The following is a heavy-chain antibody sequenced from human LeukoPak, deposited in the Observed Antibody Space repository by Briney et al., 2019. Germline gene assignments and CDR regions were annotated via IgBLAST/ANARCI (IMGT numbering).Heavy chain of an antibody. CDR3: ARSYGDYGWEIIYYFDY. CDR2: INPSGGST. CDR1: GYTFTSYY. J-gene: IGHJ4*02. D-gene: IGHD4-17*01. V-gene: IGHV1-46*01. Sequence: EASVKVSCKASGYTFTSYYMHWVRQAPGQGLEWMGIINPSGGSTSYAQKFQGRVTMTRDMSTSTVYMELSSLRSEDTAVYYCARSYGDYGWEIIYYFDYWGQGTLVTVSS.